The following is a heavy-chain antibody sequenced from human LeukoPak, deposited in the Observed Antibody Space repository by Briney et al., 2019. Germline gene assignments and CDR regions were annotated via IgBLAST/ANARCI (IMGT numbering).Heavy chain of an antibody. J-gene: IGHJ3*01. V-gene: IGHV1-18*01. CDR1: GYTFTSYG. CDR2: ISAYNGNT. CDR3: ATDLNSITMIVVAAV. Sequence: ASVKVSCKASGYTFTSYGISWVRQAPGQGLEWMGWISAYNGNTNYAQKLQGRVTMTTDTSTSTAYMELRSLRSDDTAVYYCATDLNSITMIVVAAVWGQGTMVTVSS. D-gene: IGHD3-22*01.